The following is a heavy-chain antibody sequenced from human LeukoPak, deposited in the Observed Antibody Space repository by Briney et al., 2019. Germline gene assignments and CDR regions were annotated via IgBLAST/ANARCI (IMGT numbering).Heavy chain of an antibody. J-gene: IGHJ3*02. Sequence: GASVKFSCKASGGTLSSYAISWVRQAPGQGLEWMGRIIPILGIANYAQKFQGRVTITADKSTSTAYMELSSLRSEDTAVYYCARSSTQTPSPDVFDIWGQGTMVTVSS. CDR2: IIPILGIA. CDR1: GGTLSSYA. CDR3: ARSSTQTPSPDVFDI. V-gene: IGHV1-69*04. D-gene: IGHD2-2*01.